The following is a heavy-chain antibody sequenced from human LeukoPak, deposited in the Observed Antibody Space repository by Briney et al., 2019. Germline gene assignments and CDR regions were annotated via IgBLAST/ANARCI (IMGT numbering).Heavy chain of an antibody. D-gene: IGHD1-26*01. CDR1: GGSISSYY. J-gene: IGHJ5*02. CDR2: IYYSGST. Sequence: SETLSLTCTVSGGSISSYYWSWIRQPPGKGLEWIGYIYYSGSTNYNPSLKSRVTISVDTSKNQFSLKLSSVTAADTAVYYCARDTVGATEFDPWGQGTLVTVSS. CDR3: ARDTVGATEFDP. V-gene: IGHV4-59*01.